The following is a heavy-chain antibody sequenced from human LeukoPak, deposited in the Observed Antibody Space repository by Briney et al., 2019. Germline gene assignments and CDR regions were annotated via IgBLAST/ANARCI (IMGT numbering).Heavy chain of an antibody. CDR3: ARPAAGTAPYFDY. J-gene: IGHJ4*02. Sequence: GESLKISCKGSGYSFTSYWISWVRQMPGKGLEWMGRIDPSDSYTNYSPSFQGQVTISVDKSITTAYLQWSSLKASDTAMYFRARPAAGTAPYFDYWGQGTLVTVSS. V-gene: IGHV5-10-1*04. CDR1: GYSFTSYW. CDR2: IDPSDSYT. D-gene: IGHD6-19*01.